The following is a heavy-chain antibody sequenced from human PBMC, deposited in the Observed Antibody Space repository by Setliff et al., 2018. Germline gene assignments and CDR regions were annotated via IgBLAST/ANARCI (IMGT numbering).Heavy chain of an antibody. CDR2: IYHSGTT. CDR1: GGSISSPNW. Sequence: SETLSLTCTVSGGSISSPNWWNWVRQPPGKGLEWIGEIYHSGTTNYNPSLKSRVTISLDTSKNQFSLRLTAVTAADTAVYYCSRSYHLVLTNWFDAWGHRTLVTVSS. CDR3: SRSYHLVLTNWFDA. V-gene: IGHV4-4*02. J-gene: IGHJ5*01. D-gene: IGHD1-26*01.